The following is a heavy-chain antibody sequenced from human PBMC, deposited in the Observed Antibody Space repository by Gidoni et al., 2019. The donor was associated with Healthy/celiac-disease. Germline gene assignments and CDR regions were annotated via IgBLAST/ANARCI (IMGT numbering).Heavy chain of an antibody. Sequence: QLQLQESGPGLVKPSETLSLTCTVSGGSISSSSYYWGWIRQPPGKGLEWIGSIYYSGSTYYNPSLKSRVTISVDTSKNQFSLKLSSVTAADTAVYYCARQFGELLGYFDYWGQGTLVTVSS. CDR1: GGSISSSSYY. V-gene: IGHV4-39*01. CDR3: ARQFGELLGYFDY. D-gene: IGHD3-10*01. J-gene: IGHJ4*02. CDR2: IYYSGST.